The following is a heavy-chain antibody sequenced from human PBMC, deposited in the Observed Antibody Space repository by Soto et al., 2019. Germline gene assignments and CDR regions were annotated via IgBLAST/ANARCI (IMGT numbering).Heavy chain of an antibody. CDR1: GSTLTSYD. J-gene: IGHJ4*02. CDR2: IIPILGIA. Sequence: GASVKVSCKASGSTLTSYDIHWVRQAPGQGLEWMGRIIPILGIANYAQKFRGRVTITADKSTSTAYMELSSLRSEDTAVYYCARASHSSGYYRDYWGQGTLVTVSS. D-gene: IGHD3-22*01. CDR3: ARASHSSGYYRDY. V-gene: IGHV1-69*04.